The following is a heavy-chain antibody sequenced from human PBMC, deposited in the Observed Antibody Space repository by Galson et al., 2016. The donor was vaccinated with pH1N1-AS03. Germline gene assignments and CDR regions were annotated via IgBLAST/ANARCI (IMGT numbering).Heavy chain of an antibody. J-gene: IGHJ6*03. CDR2: ISSNSAST. CDR1: GFNFDKYP. Sequence: SLRLSCAASGFNFDKYPMTWVRQAPGKGLEWISSISSNSASTYYADSLKGRFTVSRDNAKNSLYLQMDSLSAEDPAVYYCAKVGGVFDWNDYNYMDVWGTGTTVTVAS. CDR3: AKVGGVFDWNDYNYMDV. D-gene: IGHD1-1*01. V-gene: IGHV3-21*01.